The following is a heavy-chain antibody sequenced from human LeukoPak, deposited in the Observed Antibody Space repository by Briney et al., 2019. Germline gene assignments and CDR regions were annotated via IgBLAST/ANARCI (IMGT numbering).Heavy chain of an antibody. J-gene: IGHJ4*02. Sequence: SETLSLTCAVYGGSFSGYYWSWIRQPPGKGLEWIGEINHSGSTNYNPSLKSRVPISVDTSKNQFSLELSSVTAADTAVYYCARSYSSSWIDYWGQGTLVTVSS. CDR1: GGSFSGYY. V-gene: IGHV4-34*01. CDR2: INHSGST. D-gene: IGHD6-13*01. CDR3: ARSYSSSWIDY.